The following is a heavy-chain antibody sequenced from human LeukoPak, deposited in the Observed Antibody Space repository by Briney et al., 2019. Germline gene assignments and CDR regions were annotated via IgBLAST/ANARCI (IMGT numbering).Heavy chain of an antibody. D-gene: IGHD6-13*01. J-gene: IGHJ6*02. CDR2: IYYSGTT. V-gene: IGHV4-59*01. CDR3: ARGPYSSTSTYNSYYYGMDV. Sequence: PSETQSLTCTVSGGSIGSYYWSWVRQPPGKGLEWIGYIYYSGTTNYNPSLKSRVTISVDTSKNQFSLKLTSVTAADTAVYYCARGPYSSTSTYNSYYYGMDVWGQGTTVTVTS. CDR1: GGSIGSYY.